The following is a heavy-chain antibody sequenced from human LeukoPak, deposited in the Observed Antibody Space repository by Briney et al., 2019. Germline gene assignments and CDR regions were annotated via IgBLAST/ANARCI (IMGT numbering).Heavy chain of an antibody. CDR1: GFTFSSYW. D-gene: IGHD6-13*01. Sequence: GGSLRLSCAASGFTFSSYWMHWVRQAPGKGLVWVSRIKSDGSSTNYADSVKGRFTISRDNAKSTLYLQMNSLRAEDTAVYYCAREGQQLVPYYYYGMDVWGQGTTVTVSS. J-gene: IGHJ6*02. CDR2: IKSDGSST. CDR3: AREGQQLVPYYYYGMDV. V-gene: IGHV3-74*01.